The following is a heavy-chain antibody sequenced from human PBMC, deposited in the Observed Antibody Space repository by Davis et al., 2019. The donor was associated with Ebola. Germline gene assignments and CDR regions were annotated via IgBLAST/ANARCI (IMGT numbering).Heavy chain of an antibody. J-gene: IGHJ4*02. CDR1: GFTFSSYA. CDR2: ISGSGGST. CDR3: AKDPYYYDSSGYYYVNYFDY. V-gene: IGHV3-23*01. Sequence: GESLKISCAASGFTFSSYAMSWVRQAPGKGLEWVSAISGSGGSTYYADSVKGRFTISRDNSKNTLYLQMNSLRAEDTAVYYCAKDPYYYDSSGYYYVNYFDYWGQGTLVTVSS. D-gene: IGHD3-22*01.